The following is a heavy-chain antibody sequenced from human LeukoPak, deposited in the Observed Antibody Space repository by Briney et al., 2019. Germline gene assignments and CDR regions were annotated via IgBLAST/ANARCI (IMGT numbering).Heavy chain of an antibody. V-gene: IGHV3-30*02. Sequence: PGGSLRLSCAASGFTFSSYVMHWVRQAPGKGLEWVAFIRYDGSYKYYADSVKGRFTISRDNVKNSLYLQMNSLRAEDTAVYYCARAKPKNMVRGLIMRRESRYYFDYWGQGTLVTVSS. CDR1: GFTFSSYV. J-gene: IGHJ4*02. CDR2: IRYDGSYK. D-gene: IGHD3-10*01. CDR3: ARAKPKNMVRGLIMRRESRYYFDY.